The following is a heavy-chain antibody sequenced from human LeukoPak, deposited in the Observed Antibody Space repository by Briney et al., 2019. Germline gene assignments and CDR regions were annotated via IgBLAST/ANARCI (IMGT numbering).Heavy chain of an antibody. J-gene: IGHJ6*03. CDR1: GFTFSSYC. CDR3: ARDATTAVGWVYMDV. CDR2: IYSGGST. Sequence: PGGSLRLSCAASGFTFSSYCMNWVRQAPGKGLEGVSIIYSGGSTFYADSVKGRLTISRDNAENSVYLQMSGLTAEDTGLYYCARDATTAVGWVYMDVWGKGTTVTISS. V-gene: IGHV3-66*01. D-gene: IGHD6-13*01.